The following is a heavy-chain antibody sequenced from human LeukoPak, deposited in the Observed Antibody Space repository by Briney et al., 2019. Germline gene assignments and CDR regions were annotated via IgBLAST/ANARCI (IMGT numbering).Heavy chain of an antibody. J-gene: IGHJ3*02. D-gene: IGHD1-1*01. CDR2: ISSNGGST. V-gene: IGHV3-64*01. CDR1: GFTFSSYA. CDR3: ARDGTGTGDI. Sequence: GGSLRLSCAASGFTFSSYAMHWVRQAPGKGLEYVSAISSNGGSTYYANSVKGRFTISRDNAKNTLYLQMNSLRAEDTAVCYCARDGTGTGDIWGQGTMVTVSS.